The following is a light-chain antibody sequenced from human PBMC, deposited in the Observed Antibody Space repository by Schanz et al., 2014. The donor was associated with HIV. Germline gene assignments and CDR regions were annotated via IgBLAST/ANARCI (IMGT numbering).Light chain of an antibody. V-gene: IGLV1-40*01. J-gene: IGLJ2*01. CDR3: QSYDSSLSVVV. CDR2: GDN. CDR1: NSNFRSNA. Sequence: QSVLTQPPSASGTPGQRVTISCSGSNSNFRSNAVNWYQQLPGTAPKLLIYGDNSRPSGVPDRFSGSKSGTSASLAITGLQAEDEADYYCQSYDSSLSVVVFGGGTKLTVL.